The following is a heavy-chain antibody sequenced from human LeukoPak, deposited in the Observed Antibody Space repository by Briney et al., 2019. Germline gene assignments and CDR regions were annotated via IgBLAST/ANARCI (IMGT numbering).Heavy chain of an antibody. CDR1: GFILNNYG. CDR2: ISYDGRYT. J-gene: IGHJ4*02. Sequence: GGSLRLSCAASGFILNNYGVHWVRQAPGKGLEWVAVISYDGRYTYYADSVKGRFTISRDHSENMVYLQMDSLRAEDTAMYYCASGEQQLVLDYWGQGTLVTVSS. V-gene: IGHV3-30*03. CDR3: ASGEQQLVLDY. D-gene: IGHD6-13*01.